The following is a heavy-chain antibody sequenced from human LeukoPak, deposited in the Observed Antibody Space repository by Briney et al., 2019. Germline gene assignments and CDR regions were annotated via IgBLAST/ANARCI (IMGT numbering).Heavy chain of an antibody. CDR2: ISYDGSNK. V-gene: IGHV3-30-3*01. Sequence: GRSLRLSCAASGFTFSSYAMHWVRQAPGKGLEWVAVISYDGSNKYYADSVKGRFTISRDNSKNTLYLQMNSLRAEDTAVYYCAKDLGGYSKPVYWGQEALVTVSS. D-gene: IGHD4-11*01. CDR1: GFTFSSYA. CDR3: AKDLGGYSKPVY. J-gene: IGHJ4*02.